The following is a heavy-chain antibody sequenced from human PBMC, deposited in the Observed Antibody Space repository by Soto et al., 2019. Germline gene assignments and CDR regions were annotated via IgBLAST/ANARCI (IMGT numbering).Heavy chain of an antibody. CDR3: ARGTYCRGIGCYGGYYSYYDMDV. J-gene: IGHJ6*02. D-gene: IGHD2-15*01. Sequence: QVQLVQSGAEVKKPGSSVKVSCKASGGTFNNFAINWVRLAPGQGLEWMGGIIPIFDSPNYAQKFKDRVTITADKSTTTAYMELSSLTSDDTSIYYCARGTYCRGIGCYGGYYSYYDMDVWCQGTTVSVSS. CDR1: GGTFNNFA. V-gene: IGHV1-69*06. CDR2: IIPIFDSP.